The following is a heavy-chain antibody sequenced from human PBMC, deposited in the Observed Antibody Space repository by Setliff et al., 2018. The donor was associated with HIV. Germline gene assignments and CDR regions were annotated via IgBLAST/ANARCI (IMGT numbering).Heavy chain of an antibody. D-gene: IGHD3-10*01. CDR1: GDTFTSYD. V-gene: IGHV1-2*02. Sequence: RASVKVSCKTSGDTFTSYDINWVRQAAGHGLEWLGWINPNSGGTNYAQKFQGRVTMTRDTSISTAYMELSRLRSDDTAVYYCAREGKFRYYYYMDVWGKGTTVTVSS. CDR2: INPNSGGT. CDR3: AREGKFRYYYYMDV. J-gene: IGHJ6*03.